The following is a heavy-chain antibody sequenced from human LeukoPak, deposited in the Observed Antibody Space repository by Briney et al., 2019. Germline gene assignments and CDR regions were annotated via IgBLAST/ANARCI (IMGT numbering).Heavy chain of an antibody. CDR3: AEDQYCSSTSCLDY. V-gene: IGHV3-30*18. CDR2: ISYDGSNK. Sequence: GRSLRLSCAASGFIFSSYGMHWVRQAPGKGLEWVAVISYDGSNKYYADSVKGRFTISRDNSKNTLYLQMNSLRAEDTAVYYCAEDQYCSSTSCLDYWGQGTLVTVSS. J-gene: IGHJ4*02. CDR1: GFIFSSYG. D-gene: IGHD2-2*01.